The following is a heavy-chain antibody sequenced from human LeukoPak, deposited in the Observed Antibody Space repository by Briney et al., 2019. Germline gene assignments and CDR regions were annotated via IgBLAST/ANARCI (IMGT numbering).Heavy chain of an antibody. J-gene: IGHJ4*02. CDR1: GGSISSYY. V-gene: IGHV4-39*01. D-gene: IGHD2/OR15-2a*01. CDR3: ARRVIAATLDY. Sequence: PSETLSLTCTVSGGSISSYYWSWIRQPPGKGLEWIGSISYSGTTFYNPSLKSRVTISADTSKNQFFLKLISVTAADTAIYYCARRVIAATLDYWGRGTLVTVSA. CDR2: ISYSGTT.